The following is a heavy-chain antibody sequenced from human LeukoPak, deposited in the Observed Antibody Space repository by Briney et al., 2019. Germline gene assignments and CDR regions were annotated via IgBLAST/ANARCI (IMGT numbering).Heavy chain of an antibody. CDR1: GFSFSNYW. CDR3: VTETTVTGWGY. J-gene: IGHJ4*02. D-gene: IGHD4-17*01. Sequence: GGSLRLSCAASGFSFSNYWMSWVRQALGKGLEWVANIKQDGSEKYYVDSVKGRFTVSRDNARNSLFLQMNSLRAEDTAMYYCVTETTVTGWGYWGQGTLVTVSS. CDR2: IKQDGSEK. V-gene: IGHV3-7*01.